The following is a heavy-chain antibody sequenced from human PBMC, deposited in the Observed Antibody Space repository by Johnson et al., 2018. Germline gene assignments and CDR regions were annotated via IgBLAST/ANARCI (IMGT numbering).Heavy chain of an antibody. Sequence: QVQLQESGPGLVKPSETLSLTCTVSGGSISSYYWSWIRQPPGKGLEWIGYIYYSGSTNYNPSLKSRVTISVDTSKNQFSLKLSSVTAADTAVYYCARVQGDFWSGYSPLDYYYYGMDVWGQGTTGTVSS. CDR1: GGSISSYY. CDR3: ARVQGDFWSGYSPLDYYYYGMDV. V-gene: IGHV4-59*01. D-gene: IGHD3-3*01. J-gene: IGHJ6*02. CDR2: IYYSGST.